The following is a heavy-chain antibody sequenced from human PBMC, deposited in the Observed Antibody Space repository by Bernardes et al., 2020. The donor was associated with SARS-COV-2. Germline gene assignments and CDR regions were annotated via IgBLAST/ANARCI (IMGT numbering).Heavy chain of an antibody. CDR1: GGSFSDSY. J-gene: IGHJ6*02. Sequence: SETLSLTCAVYGGSFSDSYWSWIRQPPGKGLEWIGEIKDDGSTNYNSSLKSRVTMSVDTSKNQFSLNLSSVTAADTAVYYCASERGYYYDRSGSLVGDVWGQGTTVTVSS. CDR3: ASERGYYYDRSGSLVGDV. V-gene: IGHV4-34*01. D-gene: IGHD3-22*01. CDR2: IKDDGST.